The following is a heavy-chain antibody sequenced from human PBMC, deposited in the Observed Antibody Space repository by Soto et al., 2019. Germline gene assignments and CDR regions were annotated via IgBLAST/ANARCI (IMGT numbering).Heavy chain of an antibody. CDR2: ITCXGXXX. CDR3: ARDTKWAFDY. V-gene: IGHV3-48*02. D-gene: IGHD1-26*01. CDR1: GFTFSPNS. J-gene: IGHJ4*02. Sequence: GGSLRLSCAASGFTFSPNSMNWVRQAPGKGLEXISXITCXGXXXXXXDSVRGRFTISRDNAKNSLYLQMNSLRDEDTAVYYCARDTKWAFDYWGQGTLVTVS.